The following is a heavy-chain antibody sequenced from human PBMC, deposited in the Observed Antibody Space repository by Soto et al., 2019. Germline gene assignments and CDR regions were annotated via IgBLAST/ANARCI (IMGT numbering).Heavy chain of an antibody. D-gene: IGHD3-22*01. CDR1: GGPFSSYA. CDR3: AGHSSGVPGYYYGMDV. J-gene: IGHJ6*02. CDR2: FIPIFGTA. V-gene: IGHV1-69*12. Sequence: QVQLVQSGAEVKKPGSSVKVSCKASGGPFSSYAISWVRQAPGQGLEWMGGFIPIFGTASYALNFQGRVTITADESTSTAYMELSSLRSEDTALYYCAGHSSGVPGYYYGMDVWGQGTTDTVTS.